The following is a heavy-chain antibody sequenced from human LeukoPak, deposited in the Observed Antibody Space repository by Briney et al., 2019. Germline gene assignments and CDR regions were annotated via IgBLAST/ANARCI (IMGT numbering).Heavy chain of an antibody. Sequence: PSETLSLTCTVSGGSISSSSYYWGWIRQPPGKGLEWIGSIYYSGSTYYNPSLKSRVTISVDTSKNQFSLKLSSVTAADTAVYYCARVSLYDYVWGSYRPYNGMDVWGQGTTVTVSS. CDR3: ARVSLYDYVWGSYRPYNGMDV. CDR2: IYYSGST. J-gene: IGHJ6*02. V-gene: IGHV4-39*07. CDR1: GGSISSSSYY. D-gene: IGHD3-16*02.